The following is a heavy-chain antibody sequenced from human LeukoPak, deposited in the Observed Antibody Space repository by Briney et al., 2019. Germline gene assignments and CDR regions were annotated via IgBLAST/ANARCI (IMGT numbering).Heavy chain of an antibody. V-gene: IGHV4-39*01. CDR1: GGSISSSSYY. CDR3: ARSSGGITIFGVVMSAGNWFDP. D-gene: IGHD3-3*01. J-gene: IGHJ5*02. Sequence: SETLSLTCTVSGGSISSSSYYWGWIRQPPGKGLEWIGSIYYSGSTYYNPSLKSRVTISVDTSKNQFSLKLSSVTAADTAVYYCARSSGGITIFGVVMSAGNWFDPWGHGTLVTVSS. CDR2: IYYSGST.